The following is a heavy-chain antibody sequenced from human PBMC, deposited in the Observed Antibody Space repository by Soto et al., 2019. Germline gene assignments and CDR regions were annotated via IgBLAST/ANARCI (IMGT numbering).Heavy chain of an antibody. D-gene: IGHD3-10*01. V-gene: IGHV3-74*01. CDR1: GFTFSIYW. CDR3: TRGPRPSSVGTGAF. CDR2: ISHVGSRA. J-gene: IGHJ4*02. Sequence: EVQLVESGGALVQPGGSLRLSCTASGFTFSIYWMHWVRQVPGKGPEWVSRISHVGSRADYAHSVTGRFTISRDNAKNTLYFEMHGLRADDTAVYYCTRGPRPSSVGTGAFWGQGTPVTVSS.